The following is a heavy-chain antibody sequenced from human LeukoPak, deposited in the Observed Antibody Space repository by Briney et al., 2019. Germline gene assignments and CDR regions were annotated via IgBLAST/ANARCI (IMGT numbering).Heavy chain of an antibody. CDR2: INHSGST. Sequence: PSETLSLTCAVYGGSFSGYYWSWIRQPPGKGLEWIGEINHSGSTNYNPSLKSRVTISVDTSKNQFSLKLSSETAADTAVYYCARGGTTVPAAIRKCFDYWGQGTLVTVSS. V-gene: IGHV4-34*01. D-gene: IGHD2-2*02. J-gene: IGHJ4*02. CDR1: GGSFSGYY. CDR3: ARGGTTVPAAIRKCFDY.